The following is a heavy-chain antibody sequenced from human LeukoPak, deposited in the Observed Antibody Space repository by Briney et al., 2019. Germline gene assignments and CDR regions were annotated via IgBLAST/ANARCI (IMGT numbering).Heavy chain of an antibody. D-gene: IGHD7-27*01. CDR3: AGDDNWGFRSFGEYFDY. CDR1: GDSVSSNSAA. Sequence: SQTLSLTCAISGDSVSSNSAAWNWIRQSPSRGLEWLGRTYYRSKWYNDYAVSVKSRITINPDTSKNQFSLQLNSVTPEDTAVYYCAGDDNWGFRSFGEYFDYWGQGTLVTVSS. CDR2: TYYRSKWYN. J-gene: IGHJ4*02. V-gene: IGHV6-1*01.